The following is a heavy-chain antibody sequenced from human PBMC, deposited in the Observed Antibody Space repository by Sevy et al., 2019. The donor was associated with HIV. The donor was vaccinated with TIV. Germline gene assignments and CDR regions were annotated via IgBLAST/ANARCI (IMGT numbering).Heavy chain of an antibody. Sequence: GSLRLSCAASGFTFSDYYMRWIRQAPGKGLEWVSYISSSSSYTNHADSVKGRFTISRDNAKNSLYLQMNSLRAEDTAVYYCARGSRGQYSSGWYIAFDIWGQGTMVTVSS. V-gene: IGHV3-11*06. D-gene: IGHD6-19*01. J-gene: IGHJ3*02. CDR3: ARGSRGQYSSGWYIAFDI. CDR2: ISSSSSYT. CDR1: GFTFSDYY.